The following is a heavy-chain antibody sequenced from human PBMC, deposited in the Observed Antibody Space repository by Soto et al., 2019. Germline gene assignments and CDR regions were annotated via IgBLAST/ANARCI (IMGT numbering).Heavy chain of an antibody. D-gene: IGHD1-7*01. CDR3: VRGTPTPGLDY. Sequence: EVQLVESGGGLVQPGGSLRLSCVVSGFTFRNYWMNWVRQAPGKGLEWVANINQDGSETNHVDSVKGRFTISRDNAKNSLYLPMNSLRDEDTAVYYCVRGTPTPGLDYWGQGTLITVSS. V-gene: IGHV3-7*03. CDR2: INQDGSET. CDR1: GFTFRNYW. J-gene: IGHJ4*02.